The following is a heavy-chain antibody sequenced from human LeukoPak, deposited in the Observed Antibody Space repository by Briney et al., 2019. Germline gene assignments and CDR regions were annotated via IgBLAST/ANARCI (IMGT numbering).Heavy chain of an antibody. CDR2: IYYSGNT. CDR3: ARLRYSSSWSTFDY. V-gene: IGHV4-39*01. D-gene: IGHD6-13*01. Sequence: ETRSLTCTVSGDSVSGGNYYWGWIRQPPGKGLEWIGRIYYSGNTYYNPSLKSRVTISVDTSKNQFSLKMSSVTAADTAVYYCARLRYSSSWSTFDYWGQGTLVTVSS. CDR1: GDSVSGGNYY. J-gene: IGHJ4*02.